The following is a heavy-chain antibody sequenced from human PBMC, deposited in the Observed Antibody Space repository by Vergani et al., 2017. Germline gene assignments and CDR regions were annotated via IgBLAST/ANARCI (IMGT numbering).Heavy chain of an antibody. CDR3: ARGSTYCSSTSCYYHYYMDV. D-gene: IGHD2-2*01. J-gene: IGHJ6*03. CDR2: ISSSSSTI. Sequence: EVQLLESGGGLVQPGGSLRLTCAASEFTFSNYAMNWVRQAPGKGLEWVSYISSSSSTIYYADSVKGRFTISRDNSKNSLYLQMNSLRAEDTAVYYCARGSTYCSSTSCYYHYYMDVWGKGTTVTVSS. CDR1: EFTFSNYA. V-gene: IGHV3-48*01.